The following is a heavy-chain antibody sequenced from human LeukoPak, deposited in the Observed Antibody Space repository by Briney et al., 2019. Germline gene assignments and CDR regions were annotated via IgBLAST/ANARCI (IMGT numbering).Heavy chain of an antibody. Sequence: GASVKVSCKASGYTFTGYYMHWVRQAPGQGLEWMGWINPNSGGTNYAQKFQGRVTMTRDTSISTAYMELSRLRSEDTAVYYCARGRKQQLGLDAFDIWGQGTMVTVSS. CDR3: ARGRKQQLGLDAFDI. D-gene: IGHD6-13*01. CDR1: GYTFTGYY. V-gene: IGHV1-2*02. CDR2: INPNSGGT. J-gene: IGHJ3*02.